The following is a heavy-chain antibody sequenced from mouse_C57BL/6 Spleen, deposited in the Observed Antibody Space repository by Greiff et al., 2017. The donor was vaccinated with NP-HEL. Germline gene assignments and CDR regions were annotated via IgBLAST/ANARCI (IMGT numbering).Heavy chain of an antibody. V-gene: IGHV1-9*01. D-gene: IGHD3-2*02. CDR3: ARGRSERFAY. CDR1: GYTFTGYW. CDR2: ILPGSGST. Sequence: VKLQESGAELMKPGASVKLSCKATGYTFTGYWIEWVKQRPGHGLEWIGEILPGSGSTNYNEKFKGKATFTADTSSNTAYMQLSSLTTEDSASYYCARGRSERFAYWGQGTLVTVSA. J-gene: IGHJ3*01.